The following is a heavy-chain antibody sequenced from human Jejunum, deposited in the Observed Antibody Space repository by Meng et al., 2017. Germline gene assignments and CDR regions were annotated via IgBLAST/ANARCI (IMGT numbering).Heavy chain of an antibody. V-gene: IGHV4-4*02. CDR1: GGYINKENW. CDR3: VRGEFAMLARFDF. J-gene: IGHJ4*02. CDR2: IYHGGNT. Sequence: QVQLQESGPGLVKPSGTLSLICAVSGGYINKENWWSWVRQSPERGLEWIGEIYHGGNTNYNPSLKRRVTMSVDESTNQMSLKLTSVTAADTAVYYCVRGEFAMLARFDFWGQGILVTVSS. D-gene: IGHD2-2*01.